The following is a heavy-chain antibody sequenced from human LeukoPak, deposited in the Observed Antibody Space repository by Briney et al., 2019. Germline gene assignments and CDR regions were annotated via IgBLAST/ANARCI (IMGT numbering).Heavy chain of an antibody. J-gene: IGHJ6*03. CDR2: INHSGST. CDR3: AGLSTYYDILTGYSYYYYYYYMDV. D-gene: IGHD3-9*01. Sequence: NPSETLSLTCAVYGGSFSGYYWSWIRQPPGKGLEWIGEINHSGSTNYNPSLKSRVTISVDTSKNQFSLKLSSVTAADTAVYYCAGLSTYYDILTGYSYYYYYYYMDVWGRGTTVTISS. V-gene: IGHV4-34*01. CDR1: GGSFSGYY.